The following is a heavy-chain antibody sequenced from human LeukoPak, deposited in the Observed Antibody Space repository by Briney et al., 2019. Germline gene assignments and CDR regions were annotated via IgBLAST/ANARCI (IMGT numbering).Heavy chain of an antibody. CDR3: TRPNGSYSGFDI. D-gene: IGHD1-26*01. J-gene: IGHJ3*02. Sequence: PGGSLRLSCAASGFTFSSAWIHWVRQAPGKGLVWVSHIKGDGSGTVYADSVKGRFTISGDNAKNTVYLQMNSLKTEDTAVYYCTRPNGSYSGFDIWGQGTMVTVSS. V-gene: IGHV3-74*01. CDR1: GFTFSSAW. CDR2: IKGDGSGT.